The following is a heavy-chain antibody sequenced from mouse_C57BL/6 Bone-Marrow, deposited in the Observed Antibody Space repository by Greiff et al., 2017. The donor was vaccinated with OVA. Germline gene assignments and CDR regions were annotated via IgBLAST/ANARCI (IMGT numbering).Heavy chain of an antibody. J-gene: IGHJ1*03. Sequence: DAGGGLVQPTGSLKLSCAASGFSFNTYAMNWVRQAPGKGLEWVARIRSKSNNYATYYADSVKDRFTISRDDSESMLYLQMNNLKTEDTAMYYCVRSITTVEGWYFDVWGTGTTVTVSS. CDR3: VRSITTVEGWYFDV. V-gene: IGHV10-1*01. CDR2: IRSKSNNYAT. D-gene: IGHD1-1*01. CDR1: GFSFNTYA.